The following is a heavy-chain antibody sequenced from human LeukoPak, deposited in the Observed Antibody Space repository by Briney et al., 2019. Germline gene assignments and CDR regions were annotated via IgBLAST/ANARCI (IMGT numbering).Heavy chain of an antibody. V-gene: IGHV1-8*01. Sequence: ASVTVSCKASGYTFTSYDINWVRQATGQGLEWMGWMNPNSGNTGYAQKFQGRVTMTRNTSISTAYMELSSLRSEDTAVYYCAASFRDYYDSSGLRDWGQGTLVTVSS. CDR2: MNPNSGNT. CDR3: AASFRDYYDSSGLRD. CDR1: GYTFTSYD. D-gene: IGHD3-22*01. J-gene: IGHJ4*02.